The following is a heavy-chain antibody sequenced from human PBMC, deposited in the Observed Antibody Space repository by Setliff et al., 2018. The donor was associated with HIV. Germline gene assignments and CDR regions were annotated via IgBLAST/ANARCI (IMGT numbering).Heavy chain of an antibody. CDR2: RWYDGSNK. CDR3: ERXCPVGWVFTYGMDV. D-gene: IGHD6-13*01. J-gene: IGHJ6*02. Sequence: AXGXGLEGVALRWYDGSNKDYAXXVXXRFTISRDTSKNTLFLLLNSLXXEATAVYYCERXCPVGWVFTYGMDVWGQGTLVTVSS. V-gene: IGHV3-33*01.